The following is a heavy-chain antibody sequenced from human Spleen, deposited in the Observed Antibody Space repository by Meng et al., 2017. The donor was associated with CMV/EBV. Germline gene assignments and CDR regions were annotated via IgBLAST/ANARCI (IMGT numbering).Heavy chain of an antibody. CDR1: GFTFSDYY. D-gene: IGHD3-3*01. CDR3: TTDSSGLRFLEWLVYGMDV. Sequence: GGSLRLSCAASGFTFSDYYMSWIRQAPGKGLEWVSYISSSGSTIYYADSVKGRFTISRDNAKNSLYLQMNSLRAEDTAVYYCTTDSSGLRFLEWLVYGMDVWGQGTTVTVSS. V-gene: IGHV3-11*01. CDR2: ISSSGSTI. J-gene: IGHJ6*02.